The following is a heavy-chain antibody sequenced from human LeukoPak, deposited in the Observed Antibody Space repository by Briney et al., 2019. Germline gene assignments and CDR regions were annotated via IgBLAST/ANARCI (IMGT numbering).Heavy chain of an antibody. Sequence: SETLSLTCAVSGGSISSNSYYWGWIRQPPGKGLEWIGSIYYSGSTNYNPSLKSRVTISVDTSKNQFSLKLSPATAADTAVYYCARSKDILTGYCFDYWGQGTLVTVSS. CDR3: ARSKDILTGYCFDY. CDR2: IYYSGST. D-gene: IGHD3-9*01. CDR1: GGSISSNSYY. V-gene: IGHV4-39*07. J-gene: IGHJ4*02.